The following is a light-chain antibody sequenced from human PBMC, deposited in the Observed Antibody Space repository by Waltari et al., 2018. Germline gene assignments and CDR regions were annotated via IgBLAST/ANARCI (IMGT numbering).Light chain of an antibody. Sequence: QSALTQPASASGSPGQSITISCSGTSSHVGSYNHASGFHQHPDKAPTLIIYDVNRWPSGVSYRFSGSKSGNTASLTISGLQAEDEADYFCNSFTRDNTWVFGGGTKVTVL. V-gene: IGLV2-14*01. CDR1: SSHVGSYNH. CDR2: DVN. J-gene: IGLJ3*02. CDR3: NSFTRDNTWV.